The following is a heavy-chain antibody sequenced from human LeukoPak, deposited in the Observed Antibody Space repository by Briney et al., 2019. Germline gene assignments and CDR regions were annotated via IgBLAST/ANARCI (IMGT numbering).Heavy chain of an antibody. Sequence: SGGSLRLSCAASGFTSSSYGMHWVRQAPGKGLEWVAFIRYDGSNKYYADSVKGRFTISRDNSKNTLYLQMNSLRAEDTAVYYCAKEDVDTAMTYTLYYYYYMDVWGKGTTVTVSS. J-gene: IGHJ6*03. CDR2: IRYDGSNK. CDR1: GFTSSSYG. V-gene: IGHV3-30*02. D-gene: IGHD5-18*01. CDR3: AKEDVDTAMTYTLYYYYYMDV.